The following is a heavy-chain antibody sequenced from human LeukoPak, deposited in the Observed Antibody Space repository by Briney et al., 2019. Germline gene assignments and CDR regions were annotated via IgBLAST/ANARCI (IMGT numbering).Heavy chain of an antibody. J-gene: IGHJ6*04. Sequence: GGSLRLSCAASGFTFSSYDMHWVRQATGKGLEWVSAIGTAGDPYYPGSVKGRFTISRENAKNSLYLQINSLRAGDTAVYYCARGARYYGSGSYGGMDVWGKGTTVTVSS. D-gene: IGHD3-10*01. CDR2: IGTAGDP. CDR3: ARGARYYGSGSYGGMDV. V-gene: IGHV3-13*05. CDR1: GFTFSSYD.